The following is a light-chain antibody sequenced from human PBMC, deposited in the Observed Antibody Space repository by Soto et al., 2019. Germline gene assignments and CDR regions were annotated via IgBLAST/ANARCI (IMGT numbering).Light chain of an antibody. Sequence: QSVLTQPASVSWSPGQSITISCTGTSSDVGGYNYVSWYQQHPGKAPKLMIYDVSNRPSGVSNRFSGSKSGNTASLTISGLQAEDEADYYCSSYTSSSTPLYGFGTGTKVTVL. CDR2: DVS. V-gene: IGLV2-14*01. J-gene: IGLJ1*01. CDR1: SSDVGGYNY. CDR3: SSYTSSSTPLYG.